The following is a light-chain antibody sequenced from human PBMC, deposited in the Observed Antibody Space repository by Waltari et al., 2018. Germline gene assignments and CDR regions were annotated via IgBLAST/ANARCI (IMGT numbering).Light chain of an antibody. CDR2: VTA. V-gene: IGLV1-40*01. CDR1: SSNIGSNDE. CDR3: QSYDSSLRGRV. Sequence: QSVLTQPPSVSGAPGQRVIISCTGRSSNIGSNDEVHWYKQLPGTSPKLLMYVTANRPAGVPDRFAGSKSGMSASLAITGVQADDEADYYCQSYDSSLRGRVFGGGTKLTV. J-gene: IGLJ3*02.